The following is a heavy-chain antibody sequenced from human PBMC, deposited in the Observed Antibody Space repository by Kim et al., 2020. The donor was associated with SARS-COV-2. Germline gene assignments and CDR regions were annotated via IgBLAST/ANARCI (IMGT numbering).Heavy chain of an antibody. Sequence: YNPSLKSRVTISVDTSKNQFSLKLSSVTAADTAVYYCARLPVAARLFFDYWGQGTLVTVSS. D-gene: IGHD6-6*01. J-gene: IGHJ4*02. V-gene: IGHV4-61*07. CDR3: ARLPVAARLFFDY.